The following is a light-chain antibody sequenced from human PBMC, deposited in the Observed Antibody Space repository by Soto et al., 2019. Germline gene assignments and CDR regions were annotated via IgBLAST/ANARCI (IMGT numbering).Light chain of an antibody. J-gene: IGKJ4*01. V-gene: IGKV3-11*01. CDR2: DTS. Sequence: EIVLTQSPATLSLSPGDRATLSCRASQSVSSYLAWYQRKPGQAPRLLIYDTSNRAAGIQARFSGSGSGTDFTLTITGLEPEDFAVYYCQQRSNWPSTFGGGTKVEIK. CDR1: QSVSSY. CDR3: QQRSNWPST.